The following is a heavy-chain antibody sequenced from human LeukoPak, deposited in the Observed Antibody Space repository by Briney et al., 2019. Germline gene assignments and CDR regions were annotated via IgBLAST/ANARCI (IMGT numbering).Heavy chain of an antibody. D-gene: IGHD3-22*01. Sequence: PSETLSLTCTVSGGSISSYYWSWIRQPPGKGLEWIGYIYYSGSTYYNPSLKSRVTISVDRSKNQFSLKLSSVTAADTAVYYCASTGYYDSSGLFDYWGQGTLVTVSS. CDR3: ASTGYYDSSGLFDY. J-gene: IGHJ4*02. V-gene: IGHV4-59*12. CDR2: IYYSGST. CDR1: GGSISSYY.